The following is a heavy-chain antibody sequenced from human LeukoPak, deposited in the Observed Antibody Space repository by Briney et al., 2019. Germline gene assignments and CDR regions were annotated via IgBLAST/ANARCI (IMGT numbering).Heavy chain of an antibody. CDR3: ARVWGVTDFYDSRGAFDI. V-gene: IGHV4-39*07. CDR1: GGSVSGTNYY. J-gene: IGHJ3*02. CDR2: IYYSGST. Sequence: SETLSLTCSVSGGSVSGTNYYWAWIRQPPEKGLEWIGTIYYSGSTYYNVSLKSRVTISVDTSKNQFSLNLSSVTAADTAVYYCARVWGVTDFYDSRGAFDIWGQGTMVTVSS. D-gene: IGHD3-22*01.